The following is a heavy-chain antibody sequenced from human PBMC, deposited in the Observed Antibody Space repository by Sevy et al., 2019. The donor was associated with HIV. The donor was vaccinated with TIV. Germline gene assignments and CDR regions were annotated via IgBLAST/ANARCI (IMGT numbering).Heavy chain of an antibody. CDR3: AKGDTSTRYYYYGMDV. CDR1: GFTFSNSG. J-gene: IGHJ6*02. Sequence: GGSLRLSCAASGFTFSNSGMSWVRQAPGKGLEWVSTISGSGGTTYYADSVKGRFTISRDNSKKTLYLQMNSLRAEDTALYYCAKGDTSTRYYYYGMDVWGQGTAVTVSS. CDR2: ISGSGGTT. D-gene: IGHD2-2*01. V-gene: IGHV3-23*01.